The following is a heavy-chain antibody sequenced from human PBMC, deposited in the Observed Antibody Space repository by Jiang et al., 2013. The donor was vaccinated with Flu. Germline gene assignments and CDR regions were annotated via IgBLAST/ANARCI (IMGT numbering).Heavy chain of an antibody. CDR3: ARGGHSGSYYAFDY. J-gene: IGHJ4*02. CDR1: GGTFSSYT. Sequence: SSVKVSCKASGGTFSSYTISWARQAPGQGLEWMGRIIPILGIANYAQKFQGRVTITADKSTSTAYMELSSLRSEDTAVYYCARGGHSGSYYAFDYWGQGTQVTVSS. CDR2: IIPILGIA. V-gene: IGHV1-69*02. D-gene: IGHD3-10*01.